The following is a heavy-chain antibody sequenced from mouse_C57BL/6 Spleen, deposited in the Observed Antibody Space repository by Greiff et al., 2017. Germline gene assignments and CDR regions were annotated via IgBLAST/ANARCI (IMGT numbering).Heavy chain of an antibody. D-gene: IGHD1-1*01. J-gene: IGHJ4*01. CDR1: GYTFTSYW. V-gene: IGHV1-52*01. CDR3: ARTYGSSYGSAMDY. Sequence: QVQLKQPGAELVRPGSSVKLSCKASGYTFTSYWMHWVKQRPIQGLEWIGNIDPSDSETHYNQKFKDKATLTVDKSSSTAYMQLSSLTSEDSAVYYCARTYGSSYGSAMDYWGQGTSVTVSS. CDR2: IDPSDSET.